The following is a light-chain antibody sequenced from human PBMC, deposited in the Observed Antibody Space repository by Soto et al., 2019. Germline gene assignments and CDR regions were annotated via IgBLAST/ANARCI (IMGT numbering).Light chain of an antibody. CDR1: QGISSY. Sequence: AILMTQSPSSLSASTGDRVTITCRASQGISSYLAWYQQKPGKAPKLLIYAASTLQSGVPSRFSGSGSGTDFNLTISCLQSEDFATYYCQQYYSYPRTFGQGTKVDIK. CDR3: QQYYSYPRT. J-gene: IGKJ1*01. CDR2: AAS. V-gene: IGKV1-8*01.